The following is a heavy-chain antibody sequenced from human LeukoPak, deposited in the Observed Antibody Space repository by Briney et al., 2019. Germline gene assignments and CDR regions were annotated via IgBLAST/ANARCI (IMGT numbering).Heavy chain of an antibody. CDR3: ARGERYDYVWGSYRHTYYCYYMDV. J-gene: IGHJ6*03. CDR1: GFTFSSYA. Sequence: PGGSLRLSCAASGFTFSSYAMHWVRQAPGKGLEWVAVISYDGSNKYYADSVKGRFTISRDNAKNSLYLQMNSLRAEDTAVYYCARGERYDYVWGSYRHTYYCYYMDVWGKGTTVTVSS. D-gene: IGHD3-16*02. V-gene: IGHV3-30*04. CDR2: ISYDGSNK.